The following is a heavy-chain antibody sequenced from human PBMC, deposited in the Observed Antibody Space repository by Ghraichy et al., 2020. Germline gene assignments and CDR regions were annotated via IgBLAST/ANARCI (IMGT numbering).Heavy chain of an antibody. V-gene: IGHV3-30*18. CDR1: GVSFSNYG. J-gene: IGHJ4*02. CDR2: ISYAGTNK. Sequence: GGSLRLSCAASGVSFSNYGMHWVRQAPGKGLEWVAVISYAGTNKYYADSVKGRFTISRDNSKNTLYLQMNSLRAEDTAVYYCAKDWGYFDWLGVDYWGQGTLVTVSS. D-gene: IGHD3-9*01. CDR3: AKDWGYFDWLGVDY.